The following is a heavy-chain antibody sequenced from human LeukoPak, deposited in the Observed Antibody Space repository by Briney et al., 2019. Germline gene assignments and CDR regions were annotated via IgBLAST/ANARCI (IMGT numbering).Heavy chain of an antibody. D-gene: IGHD6-19*01. J-gene: IGHJ4*02. V-gene: IGHV3-30*03. CDR1: GFTFSSYG. CDR2: ISYDGSNK. CDR3: ATSNRIAVAGYFDY. Sequence: PGGSLRLSCAASGFTFSSYGMHWVRQAPGKGLEWVAVISYDGSNKYYADSVKGRFTISRDNSKNTLYLQMNSLRAEDTAVYYCATSNRIAVAGYFDYWGQGTLVTVSS.